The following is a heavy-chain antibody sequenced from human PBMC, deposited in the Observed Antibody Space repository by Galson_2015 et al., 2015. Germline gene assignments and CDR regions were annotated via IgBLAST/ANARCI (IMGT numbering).Heavy chain of an antibody. V-gene: IGHV3-23*01. Sequence: SLRLSCAASGLIFNNYAMSWVRQAPGKGLEWVSAISGSGGSTYYADSVKGRFTISRDNSKNTLYLQMNSLRAEDTAVYYCAKAFSWPPENWFDPWGQETLVTVSS. J-gene: IGHJ5*02. CDR1: GLIFNNYA. D-gene: IGHD3-3*01. CDR2: ISGSGGST. CDR3: AKAFSWPPENWFDP.